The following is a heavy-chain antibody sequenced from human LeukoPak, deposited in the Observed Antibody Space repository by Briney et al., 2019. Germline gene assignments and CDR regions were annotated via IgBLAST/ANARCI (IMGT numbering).Heavy chain of an antibody. J-gene: IGHJ6*02. D-gene: IGHD6-6*01. Sequence: GGSLRLSCEVSGFTFSSHSMNWVRQAPGKGLEWVANIKQDGSEEVYVDSVKGRFTISRDNAKNSLFLQMNTLRAEDTAVYYCARDPYSSTWSYGMDVWGQGTTVTVSS. CDR3: ARDPYSSTWSYGMDV. V-gene: IGHV3-7*05. CDR1: GFTFSSHS. CDR2: IKQDGSEE.